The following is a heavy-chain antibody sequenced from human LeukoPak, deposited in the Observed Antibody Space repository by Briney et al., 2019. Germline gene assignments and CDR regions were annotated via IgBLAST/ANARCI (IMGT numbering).Heavy chain of an antibody. Sequence: SGGSLRLSCAASGFTFSSYWMSWVRQAPGKGLEWVANIKQDGSEKYYVDSVKGRFTISRDNAKNSLYLQMNSLRAEDTAVYYCARGEGSGSSYYYYMDVWGKGTTVTVSS. D-gene: IGHD3-10*01. V-gene: IGHV3-7*01. CDR2: IKQDGSEK. J-gene: IGHJ6*03. CDR3: ARGEGSGSSYYYYMDV. CDR1: GFTFSSYW.